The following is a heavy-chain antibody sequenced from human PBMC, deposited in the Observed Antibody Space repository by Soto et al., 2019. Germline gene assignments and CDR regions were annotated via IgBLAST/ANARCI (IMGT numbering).Heavy chain of an antibody. CDR1: GGSVSSRSHF. J-gene: IGHJ5*02. CDR3: ARYDAESGSNKIDP. CDR2: IFYSGST. D-gene: IGHD5-12*01. Sequence: QVQLQESGPGLVKPSETLSVTCTVSGGSVSSRSHFWSWIRQPPGGGLQWIGYIFYSGSTNYNPSHKSRATLSVDTSRNQFSLRLTSVTAADTAFYYCARYDAESGSNKIDPWGQGTLVTVSS. V-gene: IGHV4-61*01.